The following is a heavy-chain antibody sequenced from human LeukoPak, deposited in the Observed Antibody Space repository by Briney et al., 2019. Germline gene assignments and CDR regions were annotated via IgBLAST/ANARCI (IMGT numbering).Heavy chain of an antibody. V-gene: IGHV3-33*01. CDR2: IWYDGGNK. CDR1: RFTFSNYG. CDR3: AREWLAAGLYGMDV. Sequence: GKSLRLSCAASRFTFSNYGMHWVRQAPGKGLEWVAVIWYDGGNKYYGDSVKGRFTISRDNAKNSLYLQMSSLRAEDTAVYYCAREWLAAGLYGMDVWGQGTTVTVSS. J-gene: IGHJ6*02. D-gene: IGHD6-13*01.